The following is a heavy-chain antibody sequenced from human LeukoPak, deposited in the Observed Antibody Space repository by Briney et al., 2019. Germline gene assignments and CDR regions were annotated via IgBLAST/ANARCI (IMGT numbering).Heavy chain of an antibody. CDR3: ATSRGYNSGYRALELPPSPID. CDR2: IIPIFGTA. V-gene: IGHV1-69*06. J-gene: IGHJ4*02. Sequence: ASVKVSCKASGGTFSSYAISWVRQAPGQGLEWMGGIIPIFGTANYAQKFRGRVTITADKSTRTAYMELSSLRAEDTAAYYCATSRGYNSGYRALELPPSPIDWGQGTLVTVSS. CDR1: GGTFSSYA. D-gene: IGHD5-18*01.